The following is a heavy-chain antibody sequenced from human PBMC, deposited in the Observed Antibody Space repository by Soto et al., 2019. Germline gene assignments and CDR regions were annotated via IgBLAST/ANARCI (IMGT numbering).Heavy chain of an antibody. V-gene: IGHV1-2*04. CDR3: ARGDSSGYYYYYYYGMDV. CDR1: GYTFTGYY. Sequence: ASVKVSCKTSGYTFTGYYMHWGRQAPGQGLEWMGWINPNSGGTNYAQKFQGWVTMTRDTSISTAYMELSRLRSDDTAVYYCARGDSSGYYYYYYYGMDVWGQGTTVTVSS. D-gene: IGHD3-22*01. CDR2: INPNSGGT. J-gene: IGHJ6*02.